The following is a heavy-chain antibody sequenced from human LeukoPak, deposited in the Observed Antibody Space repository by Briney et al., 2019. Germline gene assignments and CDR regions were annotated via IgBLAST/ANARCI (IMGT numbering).Heavy chain of an antibody. CDR3: ASERITMIRGVFKYYYDMDV. Sequence: SQTLSLTCTVSGGSISSDNYYWSWIRQPAGKGLEWIGYIYYSGSTYYNPSLKSRVTISVDTSKNQFSLRLSSVTAADTAVYYCASERITMIRGVFKYYYDMDVWGQGTTVTVSS. CDR1: GGSISSDNYY. CDR2: IYYSGST. V-gene: IGHV4-30-4*01. J-gene: IGHJ6*02. D-gene: IGHD3-10*01.